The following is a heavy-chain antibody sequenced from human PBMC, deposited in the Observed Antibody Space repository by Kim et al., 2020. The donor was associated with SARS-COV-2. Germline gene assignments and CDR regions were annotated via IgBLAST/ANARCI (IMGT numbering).Heavy chain of an antibody. CDR2: ISSSGSTI. J-gene: IGHJ6*02. Sequence: GGSLRLSCAASGFTFSDYYMSWIRQAPGKGLEWVSYISSSGSTIYYADSVKGRFTISRDNAKNSLYLQMNSLRAEDTAVYYCARETELARTYYYYYGMDVWGQGTTVTVSS. CDR3: ARETELARTYYYYYGMDV. D-gene: IGHD6-13*01. V-gene: IGHV3-11*01. CDR1: GFTFSDYY.